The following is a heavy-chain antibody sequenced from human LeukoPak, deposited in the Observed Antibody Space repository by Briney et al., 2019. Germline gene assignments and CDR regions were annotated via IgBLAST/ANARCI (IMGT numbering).Heavy chain of an antibody. Sequence: GGSLRLSCAASGFTFSSYAMHWVRQAPGKGLEWVAVISYDGSNKYYADSVKGRFTISRDNSKNTLYLQMNSLRAEDTAVYYCVREDCSSTSCYLKQGAFDPWGQGTLVTVSS. CDR3: VREDCSSTSCYLKQGAFDP. J-gene: IGHJ5*02. CDR2: ISYDGSNK. CDR1: GFTFSSYA. V-gene: IGHV3-30-3*01. D-gene: IGHD2-2*01.